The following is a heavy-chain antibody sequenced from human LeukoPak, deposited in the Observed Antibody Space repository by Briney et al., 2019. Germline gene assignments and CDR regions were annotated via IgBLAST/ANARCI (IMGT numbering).Heavy chain of an antibody. J-gene: IGHJ5*02. V-gene: IGHV1-8*01. D-gene: IGHD6-13*01. CDR3: AEATTTIAAVPHNP. CDR1: GYSFTTYD. Sequence: ASVTVSCKASGYSFTTYDVNWVRQAPGQGLEWMGWMNPKSGNTGYAPKFQGRVTMTRNTSIDTAFMELKSLSFEDTAVYYCAEATTTIAAVPHNPWGQGTLVTVSS. CDR2: MNPKSGNT.